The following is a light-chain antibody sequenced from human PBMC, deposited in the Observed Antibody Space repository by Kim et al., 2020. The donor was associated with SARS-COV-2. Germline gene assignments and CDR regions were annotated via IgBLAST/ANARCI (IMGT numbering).Light chain of an antibody. V-gene: IGKV1-5*01. CDR1: QDVSRC. CDR2: DAS. CDR3: QHHASYAIT. Sequence: SVGDRVRITCRARQDVSRCLASYQQKPGKAPKLLIYDASTVESGVPSRFSGSGSGTEFTLTISSLQPDDFATYYCQHHASYAITFGQGTRLEIK. J-gene: IGKJ5*01.